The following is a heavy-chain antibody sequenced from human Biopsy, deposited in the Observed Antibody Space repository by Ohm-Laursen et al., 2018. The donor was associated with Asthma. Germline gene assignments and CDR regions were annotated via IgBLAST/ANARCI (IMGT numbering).Heavy chain of an antibody. CDR2: VYYSGST. J-gene: IGHJ4*02. CDR3: ARGVDRVTGLLDHFDS. Sequence: GTLSLTCTVSGGSINNFYWSWIRQPPGKGLESIGHVYYSGSTNYNPSLKSRVTISIDASKNQFSLELTSVTAADTAVYYCARGVDRVTGLLDHFDSWGQGTLVTVSS. D-gene: IGHD2-21*02. V-gene: IGHV4-59*01. CDR1: GGSINNFY.